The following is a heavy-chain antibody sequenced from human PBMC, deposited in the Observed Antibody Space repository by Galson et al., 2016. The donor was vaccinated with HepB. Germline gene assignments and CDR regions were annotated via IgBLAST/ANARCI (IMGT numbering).Heavy chain of an antibody. D-gene: IGHD3-10*01. CDR2: IWYGGST. CDR1: GFTFSSYG. J-gene: IGHJ3*02. Sequence: SLRLSCAASGFTFSSYGMHWVRQAPGKGLEWVAFIWYGGSTYYADSVKGRFTISRDNSKNTLYLQINSLRAEDTAVYYCAKVVGRFGSGGDAFDIWGQGTMVTVSS. V-gene: IGHV3-33*06. CDR3: AKVVGRFGSGGDAFDI.